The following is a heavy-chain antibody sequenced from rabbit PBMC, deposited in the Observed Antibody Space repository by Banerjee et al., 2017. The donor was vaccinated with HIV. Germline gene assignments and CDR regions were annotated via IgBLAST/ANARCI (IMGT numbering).Heavy chain of an antibody. CDR3: ARDLVAVIGWNFSL. V-gene: IGHV1S45*01. J-gene: IGHJ4*01. D-gene: IGHD1-1*01. CDR2: IGTGIGST. Sequence: QEQLLESGGGLVRPGASLTLTCKASGFSFNSGYYSSWVRQAPGKGLEWIGCIGTGIGSTYYASWAKGRFTISKTSSTTVTLQMTSLTAADTATYFCARDLVAVIGWNFSLWGPGTLVTVS. CDR1: GFSFNSGYY.